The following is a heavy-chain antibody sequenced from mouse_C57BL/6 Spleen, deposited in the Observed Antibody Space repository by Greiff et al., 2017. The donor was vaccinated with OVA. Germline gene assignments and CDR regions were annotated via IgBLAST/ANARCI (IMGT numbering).Heavy chain of an antibody. CDR2: INPSSGYT. D-gene: IGHD1-1*01. Sequence: QVQLQQSGADLARPGASVKMSCKASGYTFTSYTMHWVKQRPGQGLEWIGYINPSSGYTKYNQKFKDKATLTADKSSSTAYMQLSSLTSEDSAVYYCARYYGSYWYFDVWGTGTTVTVSS. CDR3: ARYYGSYWYFDV. J-gene: IGHJ1*03. V-gene: IGHV1-4*01. CDR1: GYTFTSYT.